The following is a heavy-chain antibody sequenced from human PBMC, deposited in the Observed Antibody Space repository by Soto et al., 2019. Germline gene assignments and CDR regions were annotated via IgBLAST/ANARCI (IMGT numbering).Heavy chain of an antibody. D-gene: IGHD3-22*01. V-gene: IGHV3-21*01. CDR1: GFTFSSYS. CDR2: ISSSSSYI. CDR3: ARVDLTTQVYFDY. Sequence: PGGSLRLSCAASGFTFSSYSMNWVRQAPGKGLEWVSSISSSSSYIYYADSVKGRFTISRDNAKNSLYLQMNSLRAEDTAVYYCARVDLTTQVYFDYWGQGTLVTVSS. J-gene: IGHJ4*02.